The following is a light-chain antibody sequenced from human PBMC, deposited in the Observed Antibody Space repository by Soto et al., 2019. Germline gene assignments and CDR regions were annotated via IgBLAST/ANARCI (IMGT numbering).Light chain of an antibody. CDR3: AAWDDSLRGVV. V-gene: IGLV1-47*01. Sequence: QSVLTQPPSASGTPGQRVTISCSGSLSNIGSNFIYWYHQLPGSAPKLLINRNNERPSVVPDRFSGSKSGTSASPAISGLRSEDEDDYHCAAWDDSLRGVVFGGGTKLTVL. J-gene: IGLJ2*01. CDR1: LSNIGSNF. CDR2: RNN.